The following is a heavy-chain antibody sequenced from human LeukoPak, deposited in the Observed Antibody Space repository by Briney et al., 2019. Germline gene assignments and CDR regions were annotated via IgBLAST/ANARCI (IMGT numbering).Heavy chain of an antibody. CDR3: TKAQLPRHELGNFYFDY. CDR1: GLTVGTSG. CDR2: VSYDESSI. D-gene: IGHD7-27*01. Sequence: GGSLRLSWTAAGLTVGTSGTHWVRQAPGKGLEWVAFVSYDESSIYYADSVKGRFTISRDNSKYTLYLQMNSLRSEDTAVYYCTKAQLPRHELGNFYFDYWGQRTLVTVSS. V-gene: IGHV3-30*18. J-gene: IGHJ4*02.